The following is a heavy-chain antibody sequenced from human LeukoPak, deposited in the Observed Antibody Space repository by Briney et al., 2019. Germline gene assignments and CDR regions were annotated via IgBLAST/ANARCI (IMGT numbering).Heavy chain of an antibody. J-gene: IGHJ4*02. CDR3: AKDYRPHDFWSGLVDY. CDR2: ISYDGGYK. Sequence: GGSLRLSCSASGFTFSSYAMHWVRQAPGKGLEWVAVISYDGGYKYYADSVKGRFTISRDNSKNTLYLQMNSLRAEDTAVYYCAKDYRPHDFWSGLVDYWGQGTLVTVSS. V-gene: IGHV3-30*04. D-gene: IGHD3-3*01. CDR1: GFTFSSYA.